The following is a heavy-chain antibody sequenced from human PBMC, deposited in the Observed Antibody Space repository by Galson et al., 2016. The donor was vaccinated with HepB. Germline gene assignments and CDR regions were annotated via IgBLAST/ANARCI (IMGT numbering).Heavy chain of an antibody. CDR3: ARERPPSDPAFDY. D-gene: IGHD6-6*01. Sequence: TLSLTCTVSGGSISSGGYYWSWIRQHPGKGLEWIGYIYHTGSTYFNPSLKSRLTMSIDMSKNHFSLNLRSVTAADTAVYYCARERPPSDPAFDYWGQGTLVTVSS. CDR1: GGSISSGGYY. V-gene: IGHV4-31*03. CDR2: IYHTGST. J-gene: IGHJ4*02.